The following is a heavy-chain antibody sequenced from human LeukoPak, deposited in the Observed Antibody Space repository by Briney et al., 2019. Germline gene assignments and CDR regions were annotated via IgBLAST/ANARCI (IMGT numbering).Heavy chain of an antibody. D-gene: IGHD6-13*01. CDR1: GGSISSSSYY. Sequence: SETLSLTCTVSGGSISSSSYYWGWIRQPPGKGLEWIGSIYYSGSTYYNPSLKSRVTISVDTSKNQFSLKLSSVTAADTAVYYCARTGQQLVHNWFDPWGQGTLVTVSS. J-gene: IGHJ5*02. CDR2: IYYSGST. V-gene: IGHV4-39*07. CDR3: ARTGQQLVHNWFDP.